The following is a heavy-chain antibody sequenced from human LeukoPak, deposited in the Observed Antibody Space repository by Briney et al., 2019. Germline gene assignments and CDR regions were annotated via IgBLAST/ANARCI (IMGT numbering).Heavy chain of an antibody. V-gene: IGHV4-59*12. J-gene: IGHJ5*02. CDR2: IYYSGST. D-gene: IGHD6-13*01. Sequence: SETLSLTCTVSGGSISSYYWSWIRQPPGKGLEWIGYIYYSGSTNYNPSLKSRVTISVDKSKNQFSLKLSSVTAADTAVYYCARFSGTELNWFDPWGQGTLVTVSS. CDR3: ARFSGTELNWFDP. CDR1: GGSISSYY.